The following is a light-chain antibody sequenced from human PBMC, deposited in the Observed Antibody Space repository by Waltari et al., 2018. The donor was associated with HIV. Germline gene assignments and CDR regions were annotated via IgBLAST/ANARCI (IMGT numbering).Light chain of an antibody. CDR3: QSYDTRLSGSV. CDR2: GNN. J-gene: IGLJ3*02. V-gene: IGLV1-40*01. CDR1: SSNIGARAHFD. Sequence: GAPGQTVTISCTGSSSNIGARAHFDVHWYQQLPGTAPKLLIYGNNNRPSGVPDRFSGSKSGASASLAITGLQAEDEADYYCQSYDTRLSGSVFGGGTKLTVL.